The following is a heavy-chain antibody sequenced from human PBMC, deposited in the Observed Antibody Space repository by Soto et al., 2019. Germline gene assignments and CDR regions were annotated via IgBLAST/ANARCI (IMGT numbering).Heavy chain of an antibody. CDR2: IGTAGDT. J-gene: IGHJ3*02. D-gene: IGHD3-16*01. CDR3: ARVGGGVDAFDI. CDR1: GFTFSSYD. V-gene: IGHV3-13*01. Sequence: ESGGGLVQPGGSLRLSCAASGFTFSSYDMHWVRQATGKGLEWVSAIGTAGDTYYPGSVKGRFTISRENAKNSLYLQMNSLRAGDTAVYYCARVGGGVDAFDIWGQGTMVTVSS.